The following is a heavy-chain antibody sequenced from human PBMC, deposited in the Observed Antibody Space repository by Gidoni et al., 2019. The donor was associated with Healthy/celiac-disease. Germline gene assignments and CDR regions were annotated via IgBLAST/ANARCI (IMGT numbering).Heavy chain of an antibody. V-gene: IGHV1-69*06. J-gene: IGHJ6*02. D-gene: IGHD3-3*01. CDR3: ASSITIFGVVISFNYYGMDV. Sequence: QVQLVQSGAEVKKPGSSVKVSCQASGGTFSSYAISWVRQAPGHGLEWMGGIIPIFGTANYAQKFQGRVTITADKSTSTAYMELSSLRSEDTAVYYCASSITIFGVVISFNYYGMDVWGQGTTVTVSS. CDR1: GGTFSSYA. CDR2: IIPIFGTA.